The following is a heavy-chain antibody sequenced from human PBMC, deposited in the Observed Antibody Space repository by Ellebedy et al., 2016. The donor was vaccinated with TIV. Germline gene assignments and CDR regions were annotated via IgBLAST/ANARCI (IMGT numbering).Heavy chain of an antibody. Sequence: SETLSLTXAVYGGSFSGYYWSWIRQPPGKGLEWLGDINHSGSTNYNASLKSRVTISVDTSKSQFALKLSSVTAADTAMYYCARVCSSSSCFIDFWGQGMLVTVSS. J-gene: IGHJ4*02. CDR1: GGSFSGYY. CDR3: ARVCSSSSCFIDF. D-gene: IGHD2-2*01. CDR2: INHSGST. V-gene: IGHV4-34*01.